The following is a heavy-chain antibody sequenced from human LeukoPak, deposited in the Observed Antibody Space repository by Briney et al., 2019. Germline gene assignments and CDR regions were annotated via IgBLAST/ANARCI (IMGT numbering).Heavy chain of an antibody. V-gene: IGHV3-30*04. J-gene: IGHJ5*02. Sequence: GRSLRLSCAASGFTFSSYAMHWVRQPPGKGLEWVAVISYDGSNKYYADSVKGRFTISRDNAKNSLYLQMNSLTAEDTAVHYCVRAYHPGGWFDPWGQGTLVTVSS. CDR2: ISYDGSNK. CDR1: GFTFSSYA. D-gene: IGHD2-21*01. CDR3: VRAYHPGGWFDP.